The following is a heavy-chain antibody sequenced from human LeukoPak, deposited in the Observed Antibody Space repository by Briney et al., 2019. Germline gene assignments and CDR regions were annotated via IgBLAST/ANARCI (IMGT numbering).Heavy chain of an antibody. CDR2: INHSGST. CDR3: ARGITMVRGVIIQPLDY. J-gene: IGHJ4*02. Sequence: SETLSLTCAVYGGSFSGYYWSGIRQPPGKRREWIGEINHSGSTNYNPSLKSRVTISVDTSKNQFSLKLSSVTAAVTAVYYCARGITMVRGVIIQPLDYWGQGTLVRVSS. CDR1: GGSFSGYY. V-gene: IGHV4-34*01. D-gene: IGHD3-10*01.